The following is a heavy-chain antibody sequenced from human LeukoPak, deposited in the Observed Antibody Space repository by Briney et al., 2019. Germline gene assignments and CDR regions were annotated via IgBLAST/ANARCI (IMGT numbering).Heavy chain of an antibody. J-gene: IGHJ5*01. D-gene: IGHD6-19*01. V-gene: IGHV1-69*10. CDR3: ARDFGYSSGWYVF. CDR1: GGTFSSYA. Sequence: SVKVSCKASGGTFSSYAISWVRQAPGQGLEWMGWINPNSGGTNYAQKFQGRVTITADKSTSTAYMELSSLRSEDTAVYYCARDFGYSSGWYVFWGQGTLVTVSS. CDR2: INPNSGGT.